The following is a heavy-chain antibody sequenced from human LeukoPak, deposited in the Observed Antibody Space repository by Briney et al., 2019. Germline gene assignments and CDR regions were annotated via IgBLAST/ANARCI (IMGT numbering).Heavy chain of an antibody. CDR2: ISAYNGNT. V-gene: IGHV1-18*01. Sequence: ASVKVSCKASGYTFTSYGISWVRQAPGQGLEWMGWISAYNGNTNYAQKLQGRVTMTTYTSTSTAYMELRSLRSDDTAVYYCARESVGRRMGTNPEHYYYYYGMDVWGQGTTVTVSS. CDR3: ARESVGRRMGTNPEHYYYYYGMDV. CDR1: GYTFTSYG. J-gene: IGHJ6*02. D-gene: IGHD1-14*01.